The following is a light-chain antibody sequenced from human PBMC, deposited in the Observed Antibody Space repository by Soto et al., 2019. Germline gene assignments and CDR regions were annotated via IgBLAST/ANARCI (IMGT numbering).Light chain of an antibody. V-gene: IGKV3-20*01. CDR3: QQFESSVT. Sequence: EIVLTQSPGSLSLSPGERATISCRASQSVSSTFFAWYQQRPGQAPRLLMYGASSRATGIPERFSGSGSGTDFTLSISRLEPEDFGVYYCQQFESSVTFGQGTKVQIK. J-gene: IGKJ1*01. CDR2: GAS. CDR1: QSVSSTF.